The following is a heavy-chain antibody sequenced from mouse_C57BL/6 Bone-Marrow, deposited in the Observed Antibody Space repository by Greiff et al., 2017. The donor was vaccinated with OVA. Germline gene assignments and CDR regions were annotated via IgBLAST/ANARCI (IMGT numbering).Heavy chain of an antibody. Sequence: EVQLQQSGPELVKPGASVKISCKASGYTFTDYYMNWVKQSHGKSLEWIGDINPNNGGTSYNQKFKGKATLTVDKSSSTAYMELRSLTSEDSAVYYCARRANWLPFAYWGQGTLVTVSA. CDR1: GYTFTDYY. D-gene: IGHD4-1*01. CDR2: INPNNGGT. V-gene: IGHV1-26*01. J-gene: IGHJ3*01. CDR3: ARRANWLPFAY.